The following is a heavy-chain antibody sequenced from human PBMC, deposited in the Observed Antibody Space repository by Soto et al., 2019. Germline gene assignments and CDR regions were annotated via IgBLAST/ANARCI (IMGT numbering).Heavy chain of an antibody. Sequence: SETLSLTCAVYGGSFSGYYWSWSRQPPGKGLEWIGEINHSGSTNYNPSLKSRVTISVDTSKNQFSLKLSSVTAADTAVYYCARSVLYAPLDYWGQGTLVTVSS. V-gene: IGHV4-34*01. D-gene: IGHD2-15*01. CDR2: INHSGST. CDR1: GGSFSGYY. J-gene: IGHJ4*02. CDR3: ARSVLYAPLDY.